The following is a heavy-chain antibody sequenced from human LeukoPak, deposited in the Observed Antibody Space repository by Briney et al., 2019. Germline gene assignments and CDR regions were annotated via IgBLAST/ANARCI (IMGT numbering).Heavy chain of an antibody. CDR2: ISGSGGSA. CDR3: ARDRDIVATPAFDI. J-gene: IGHJ3*02. V-gene: IGHV3-23*01. CDR1: GFTFNTYA. Sequence: GGSLRLSCAASGFTFNTYAMIWVRQAPGKGLEGGSAISGSGGSAYYADSVKGRFTISRDNSKNSLYMQMNSLRAEDTAVYYCARDRDIVATPAFDIWGHGTTVTVSS. D-gene: IGHD5-12*01.